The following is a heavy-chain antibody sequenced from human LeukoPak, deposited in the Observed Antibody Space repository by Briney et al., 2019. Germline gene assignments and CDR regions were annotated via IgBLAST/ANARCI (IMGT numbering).Heavy chain of an antibody. CDR2: MNPNSGNT. D-gene: IGHD3-22*01. V-gene: IGHV1-8*01. Sequence: ASVKVSCKASGYTFTSYDINWVRQATGQGLEWMGWMNPNSGNTGYAQKFQGRVTMTRNTSIRIAYMELSSLRSEDTAVYYCARWRYYYDSSGYYFDAFDIWGQGTMVTVSS. CDR3: ARWRYYYDSSGYYFDAFDI. J-gene: IGHJ3*02. CDR1: GYTFTSYD.